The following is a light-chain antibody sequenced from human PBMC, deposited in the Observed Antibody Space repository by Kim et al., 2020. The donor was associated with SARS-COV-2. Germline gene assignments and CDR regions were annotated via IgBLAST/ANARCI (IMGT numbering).Light chain of an antibody. J-gene: IGKJ4*01. Sequence: SPGERAPLPCRASHSVSSSYLAWYQQKPGQAPRLLIYGASSRATGIPDRFSGSGSGTDFTLTISRLEPEDFAVYYCQQYGSSLLTFGGGTKVDIK. CDR2: GAS. CDR1: HSVSSSY. CDR3: QQYGSSLLT. V-gene: IGKV3-20*01.